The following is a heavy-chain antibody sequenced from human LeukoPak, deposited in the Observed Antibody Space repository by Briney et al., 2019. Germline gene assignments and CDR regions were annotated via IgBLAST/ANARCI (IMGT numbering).Heavy chain of an antibody. CDR1: GDSISSSNYY. CDR3: ARELGCDSPACPDDGFDI. D-gene: IGHD3-22*01. CDR2: IYYSGST. J-gene: IGHJ3*02. Sequence: SETLSLTCTVSGDSISSSNYYWGWIRQPPGKGLEWIGSIYYSGSTYYNPSLKSRVIISVDTSKNQFSLKLSSVTPADTAVYYCARELGCDSPACPDDGFDIWGQGTMVTVSS. V-gene: IGHV4-39*02.